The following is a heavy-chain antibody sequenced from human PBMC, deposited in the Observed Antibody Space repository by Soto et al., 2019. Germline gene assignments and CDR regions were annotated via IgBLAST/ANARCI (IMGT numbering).Heavy chain of an antibody. CDR2: IYYSGST. V-gene: IGHV4-39*01. J-gene: IGHJ3*02. Sequence: PSETLSLTCTVSGGSISSSSYYWGWIRQPPGKGLEWIGRIYYSGSTYYNPSLKSRVTISVDTSKNQFSLKLSSVTAADTAVYYCARRSRERRVAFDIWGQGTMVTVSS. D-gene: IGHD2-2*01. CDR1: GGSISSSSYY. CDR3: ARRSRERRVAFDI.